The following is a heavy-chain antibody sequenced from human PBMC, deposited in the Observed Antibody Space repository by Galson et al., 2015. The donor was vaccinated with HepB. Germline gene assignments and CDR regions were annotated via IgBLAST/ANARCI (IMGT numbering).Heavy chain of an antibody. CDR1: GGSISSDNW. V-gene: IGHV4-4*02. CDR3: ARDGGWELLGV. J-gene: IGHJ4*02. Sequence: SETLSLTCAVSGGSISSDNWWSWVRQPPGKGLEWIGEIYHSGSTNYNPSLKSRVTISIDKSKKQFSLKLRSVTAADTAVYYCARDGGWELLGVWGQGTLVTVSS. CDR2: IYHSGST. D-gene: IGHD1-26*01.